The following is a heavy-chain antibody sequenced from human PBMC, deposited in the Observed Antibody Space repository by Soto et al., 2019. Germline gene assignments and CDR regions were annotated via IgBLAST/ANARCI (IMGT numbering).Heavy chain of an antibody. V-gene: IGHV5-51*01. CDR3: ARLVSLLQPIDS. Sequence: GESLKIPCQTSGYTFTNYWIGWLRQMPGGCLERLGLIFPRHFGVRYSPSFVGQVTISADRSTATAFLQWRSLAASDSALYFCARLVSLLQPIDSWGQG. CDR2: IFPRHFGV. D-gene: IGHD4-4*01. J-gene: IGHJ5*02. CDR1: GYTFTNYW.